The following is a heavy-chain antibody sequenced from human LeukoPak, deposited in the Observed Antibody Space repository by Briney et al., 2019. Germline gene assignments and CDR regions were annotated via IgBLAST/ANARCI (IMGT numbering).Heavy chain of an antibody. CDR3: ARGSDSSGYYSPVDY. V-gene: IGHV4-34*01. D-gene: IGHD3-22*01. CDR2: INHSGST. Sequence: SETPSLTCGVYGGSFSGHYWSWIRQPPGKGLEWIGEINHSGSTNYSPSLEGRVTMSVDTSKNQFSLKLSSVTAADTAVYYCARGSDSSGYYSPVDYWGQGTLVTVSS. J-gene: IGHJ4*02. CDR1: GGSFSGHY.